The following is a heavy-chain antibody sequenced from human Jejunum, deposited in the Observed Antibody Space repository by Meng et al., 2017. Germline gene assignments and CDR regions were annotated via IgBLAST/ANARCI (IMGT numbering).Heavy chain of an antibody. CDR2: INPTSGGT. CDR3: ARDGTNYGMDV. Sequence: ASVKVSCKASGYTFTGYYMHWVRQAPGQGLEWVGWINPTSGGTNYAQKFQGRVTMTRDTSINTAYMELSSLRSDDTAVYYCARDGTNYGMDVWGQGTTVTVSS. V-gene: IGHV1-2*02. CDR1: GYTFTGYY. D-gene: IGHD1-26*01. J-gene: IGHJ6*02.